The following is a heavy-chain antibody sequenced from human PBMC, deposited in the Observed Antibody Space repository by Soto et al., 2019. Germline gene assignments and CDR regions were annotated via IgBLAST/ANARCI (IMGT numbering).Heavy chain of an antibody. D-gene: IGHD6-13*01. CDR3: ARPGIADAGGMDV. V-gene: IGHV4-39*01. CDR2: IYYSGST. J-gene: IGHJ6*04. Sequence: SETLSLTCTVADGSISSSSYYWGWIRQPPGKGLEWIESIYYSGSTYYNPSLKSRVTISVDTSKNQFSLKLSSVTAADTAVYYCARPGIADAGGMDVWGKGTTVTVSS. CDR1: DGSISSSSYY.